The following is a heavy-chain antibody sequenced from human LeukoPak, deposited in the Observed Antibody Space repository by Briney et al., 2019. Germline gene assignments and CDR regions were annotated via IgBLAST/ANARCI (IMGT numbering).Heavy chain of an antibody. V-gene: IGHV4-59*01. Sequence: SETLSLTCTVSDGSISSYYWSWIRQPPGKGLEWIGYIYYSGSTNYNPSLKSRVTMAVDTSKDQFSLNLSSVTAADTALYYCARVSAYSSSWYYFDYWGQGTLVTVSS. CDR2: IYYSGST. J-gene: IGHJ4*02. CDR1: DGSISSYY. D-gene: IGHD6-13*01. CDR3: ARVSAYSSSWYYFDY.